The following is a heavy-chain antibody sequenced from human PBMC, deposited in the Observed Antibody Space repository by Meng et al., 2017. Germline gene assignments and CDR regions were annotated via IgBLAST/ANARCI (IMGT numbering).Heavy chain of an antibody. CDR3: LDEAPRSDY. D-gene: IGHD1-1*01. CDR1: GFTFNNYW. V-gene: IGHV3-74*01. CDR2: ISGDGSIT. J-gene: IGHJ4*02. Sequence: EVRLLGSGGGLVQPGGSLRLSCAASGFTFNNYWMHWVRQVPGKGLVWVSGISGDGSITNYADSVKGRFTISRDNAKNTLYLQMNSLRPEDTAVYYCLDEAPRSDYWGQGSLVTVSS.